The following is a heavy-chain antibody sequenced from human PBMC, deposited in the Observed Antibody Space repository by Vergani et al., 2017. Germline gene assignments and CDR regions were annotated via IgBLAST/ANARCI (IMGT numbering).Heavy chain of an antibody. Sequence: QVQLVQSGAEVKKPGASVKVSCKASGYTFTSYGISWVRQAPGQGPEWMGWISAYYGNTHYAQKLQGRVTMTTYTSTITSHMELRCLRYDDTALYFCASSLAMATDYYYYYMDVWGKGTTVTVSS. J-gene: IGHJ6*03. CDR3: ASSLAMATDYYYYYMDV. V-gene: IGHV1-18*01. CDR1: GYTFTSYG. CDR2: ISAYYGNT. D-gene: IGHD5-18*01.